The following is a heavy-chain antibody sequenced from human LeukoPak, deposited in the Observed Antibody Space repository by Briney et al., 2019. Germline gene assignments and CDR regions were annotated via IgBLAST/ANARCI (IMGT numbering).Heavy chain of an antibody. CDR2: IRYDGSNK. J-gene: IGHJ4*02. D-gene: IGHD1-26*01. Sequence: PGGSLRLSCAASGFTFSSYWMHWVRQAPGKGLEWVAFIRYDGSNKYYVDSVKGRFTISRDNSKNTLYLQMNSLRAEDTAVYYCAKDLGRIVGATKALDYWGQGTLVTVSS. CDR3: AKDLGRIVGATKALDY. V-gene: IGHV3-30*02. CDR1: GFTFSSYW.